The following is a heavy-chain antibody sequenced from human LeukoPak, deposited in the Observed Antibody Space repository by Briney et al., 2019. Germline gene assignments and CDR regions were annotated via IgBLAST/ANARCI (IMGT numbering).Heavy chain of an antibody. CDR2: IRYDGSNK. CDR3: AKWADDYYYDSSGYLDY. D-gene: IGHD3-22*01. J-gene: IGHJ4*02. V-gene: IGHV3-30*02. Sequence: PGGSLRLSCAASGFTFSSYGMHWVRQAPGKGLEWVAFIRYDGSNKYYADSVKGRFTISRDNSKNTLYLQMNSLRAEDTAVYYCAKWADDYYYDSSGYLDYWGQGTLVTVSS. CDR1: GFTFSSYG.